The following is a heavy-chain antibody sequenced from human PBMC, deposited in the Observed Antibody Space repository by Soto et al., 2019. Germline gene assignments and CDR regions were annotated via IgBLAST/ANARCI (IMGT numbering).Heavy chain of an antibody. CDR3: ARVPGGIQLWTTDYYYYGMDV. CDR1: GFTFSSYS. CDR2: ISSSSSYI. D-gene: IGHD5-18*01. J-gene: IGHJ6*02. Sequence: EVQLVESGGGLVKPGGSLRLSCAASGFTFSSYSMNWVRQAPGKGLEWVSSISSSSSYIYYADSVKGRFTISRDNAKNSLYLQMNSLRAEDTAVYYCARVPGGIQLWTTDYYYYGMDVWGQGTTATVSS. V-gene: IGHV3-21*01.